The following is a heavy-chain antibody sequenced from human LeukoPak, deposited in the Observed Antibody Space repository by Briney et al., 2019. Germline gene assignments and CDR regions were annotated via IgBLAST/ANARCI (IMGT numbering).Heavy chain of an antibody. Sequence: SETLSLTCSVSGGSLISSNYYWGWIRQPPGKGLEWIGSIHQSGSGSSYYNPSLKSRVTISGDTSKNQFFLRLSSVTAADTAVYYCASTLRFLPYRRFDYWGQGTLVTVPS. CDR2: IHQSGSGSS. J-gene: IGHJ4*02. CDR1: GGSLISSNYY. D-gene: IGHD3-3*01. CDR3: ASTLRFLPYRRFDY. V-gene: IGHV4-39*01.